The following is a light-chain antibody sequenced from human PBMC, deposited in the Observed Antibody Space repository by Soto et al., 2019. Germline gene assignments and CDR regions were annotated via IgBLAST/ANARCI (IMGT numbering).Light chain of an antibody. CDR2: VAS. V-gene: IGKV3-20*01. CDR3: QQYDRSLYT. J-gene: IGKJ2*01. Sequence: EIVLTQSPGTLSLSPGERATLSCRASQSVSSSYLAWYQQKPGQAPRLLIYVASTRATGIPDRFSGSGSGTDFTLTISRLEPEDFAVYYCQQYDRSLYTFGQGTKLEIK. CDR1: QSVSSSY.